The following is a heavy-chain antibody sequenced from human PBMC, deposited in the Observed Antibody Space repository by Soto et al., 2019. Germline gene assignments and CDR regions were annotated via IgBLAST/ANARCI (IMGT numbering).Heavy chain of an antibody. J-gene: IGHJ5*01. CDR1: GFTFSSYS. CDR2: ISSSSSYI. CDR3: AKSKDYYCSGGSCYKFDS. D-gene: IGHD2-15*01. V-gene: IGHV3-21*01. Sequence: EVQLVESGGGLVKPGGSLRLSCAASGFTFSSYSMNWVRQAPGKGLEWVSSISSSSSYIYYADSVKGRFTISRDNAKNSLYLQMNSLRAEDTAVYYCAKSKDYYCSGGSCYKFDSLGQGTLVTVSS.